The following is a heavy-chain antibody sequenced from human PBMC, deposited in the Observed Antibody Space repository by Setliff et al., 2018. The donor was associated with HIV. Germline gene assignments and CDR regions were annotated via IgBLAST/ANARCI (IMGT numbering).Heavy chain of an antibody. V-gene: IGHV4-61*10. CDR2: AYVSESS. D-gene: IGHD4-17*01. CDR1: GGLISSGSYY. J-gene: IGHJ4*02. Sequence: PSETLSLTCNVPGGLISSGSYYWSWVRQPAGKGLEWTGRAYVSESSHYNPSLKSRVTLSIDTSKNQFSLNLHSVTAADTAVYYCARDPPGYGDSNDFWGQGTLVTVSS. CDR3: ARDPPGYGDSNDF.